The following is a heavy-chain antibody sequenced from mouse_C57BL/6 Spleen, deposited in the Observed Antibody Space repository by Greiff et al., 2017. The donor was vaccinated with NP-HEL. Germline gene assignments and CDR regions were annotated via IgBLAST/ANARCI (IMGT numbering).Heavy chain of an antibody. V-gene: IGHV1-52*01. Sequence: VQLQQPGAELVRPGSSVKLSCKASGYTFTSYWMHWVKQRPIQGLEWIGNIDPSDSETHYNQKFKDKATLTVDKSSSTAYMQLSSLTSEDSAVYYCARYGYDEGGYAMDYWGQGTSVTVSS. D-gene: IGHD2-2*01. CDR3: ARYGYDEGGYAMDY. CDR1: GYTFTSYW. J-gene: IGHJ4*01. CDR2: IDPSDSET.